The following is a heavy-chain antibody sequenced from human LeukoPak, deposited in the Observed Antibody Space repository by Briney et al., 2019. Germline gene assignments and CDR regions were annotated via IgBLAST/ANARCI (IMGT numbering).Heavy chain of an antibody. D-gene: IGHD2-8*02. CDR3: ARHRPAVLVDPSFDY. CDR2: IYYSGST. V-gene: IGHV4-39*01. CDR1: GGSISSSSYY. J-gene: IGHJ4*02. Sequence: PSETLSLTCTVSGGSISSSSYYWGWIRQPPGKGLEWIGSIYYSGSTYYNPSLKSRVTISVDTSKNQFSLKLSSVTAADTAVYYCARHRPAVLVDPSFDYWGQGTLVTVSS.